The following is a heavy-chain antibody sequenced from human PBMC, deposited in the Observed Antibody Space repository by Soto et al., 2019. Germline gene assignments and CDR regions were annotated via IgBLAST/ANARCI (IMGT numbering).Heavy chain of an antibody. V-gene: IGHV1-24*01. D-gene: IGHD5-18*01. CDR2: FDPEDGET. CDR3: ATYNREQLRYSGGWTFDTRFDY. CDR1: GYTLTELS. Sequence: ASVKVSCKVSGYTLTELSMHWVRQAPGKGLERMGGFDPEDGETIYAQKFQGRVTMTEDTSTDTAYMELSSLRSEDTAVYYCATYNREQLRYSGGWTFDTRFDYWGQGTLVTVSS. J-gene: IGHJ4*02.